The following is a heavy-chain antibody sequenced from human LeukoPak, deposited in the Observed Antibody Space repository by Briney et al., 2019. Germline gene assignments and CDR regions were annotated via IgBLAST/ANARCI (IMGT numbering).Heavy chain of an antibody. V-gene: IGHV1-2*02. CDR3: ARGFRYYGSGSYYYDY. Sequence: GASVKVSCKASGYTFTGYYMHWVRQAPGQGLEWMGWINPNSGGTNYAQKFQGRVTMTRDTSISTAYMELNRLRSDDTAVYYCARGFRYYGSGSYYYDYWGQGTLVTVSS. J-gene: IGHJ4*02. CDR2: INPNSGGT. CDR1: GYTFTGYY. D-gene: IGHD3-10*01.